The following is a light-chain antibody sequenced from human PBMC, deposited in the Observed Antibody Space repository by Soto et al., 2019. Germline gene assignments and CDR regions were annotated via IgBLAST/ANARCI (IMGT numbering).Light chain of an antibody. V-gene: IGLV2-14*01. CDR1: SSDVGGSNY. J-gene: IGLJ1*01. CDR2: DVS. Sequence: QSALTQPASVSGSPGQSITISCTGTSSDVGGSNYVSWYQQHPGKAPKLMIYDVSIRPSGVSNRFSGSKSGNTASLTISGIQAEDEADYYCSSYPSSSTRVFGTGTKLTVL. CDR3: SSYPSSSTRV.